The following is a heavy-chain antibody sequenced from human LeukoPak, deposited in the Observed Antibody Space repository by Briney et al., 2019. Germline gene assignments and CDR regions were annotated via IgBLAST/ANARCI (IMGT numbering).Heavy chain of an antibody. CDR1: GFTFSSYG. J-gene: IGHJ4*02. V-gene: IGHV3-33*08. CDR3: ARMKYYESSTYYYAFDY. Sequence: GRSLRLSCAASGFTFSSYGMHWDRQAPGKGLEWVAVIWSDGSNKYYVDSVKGRFTISRDISKNTLYLEMNSLRAEDTAVYYCARMKYYESSTYYYAFDYWGQGTLVTVSS. CDR2: IWSDGSNK. D-gene: IGHD3-22*01.